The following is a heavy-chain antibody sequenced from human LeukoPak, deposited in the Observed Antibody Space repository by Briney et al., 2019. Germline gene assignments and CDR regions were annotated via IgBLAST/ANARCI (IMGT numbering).Heavy chain of an antibody. Sequence: SETLSLTCTVSGGSISSYYWSWIRQPPGKGLEWIGYIYYSGSTNYNPSLKSRVTISVDTSKNQFSLKLSSVTAADTAVYYCARVRPSMAVAGIGPIDYWGQGTLVTVSS. CDR2: IYYSGST. D-gene: IGHD6-19*01. V-gene: IGHV4-59*01. CDR3: ARVRPSMAVAGIGPIDY. CDR1: GGSISSYY. J-gene: IGHJ4*02.